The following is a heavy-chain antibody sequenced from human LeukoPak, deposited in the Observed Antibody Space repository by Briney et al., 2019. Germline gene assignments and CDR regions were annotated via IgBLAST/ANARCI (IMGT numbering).Heavy chain of an antibody. CDR2: INHSGST. D-gene: IGHD2-15*01. Sequence: SETLSLTCAVYGGSFSGYYWSWIRQPPGKGLEWIGEINHSGSTNYNPPLKSRVTISVDTSKNQFSLKLSSVTAADTAVYYCARGWAYCSGGSCFCGWFDPWGQGTLVTVSS. CDR1: GGSFSGYY. V-gene: IGHV4-34*01. J-gene: IGHJ5*02. CDR3: ARGWAYCSGGSCFCGWFDP.